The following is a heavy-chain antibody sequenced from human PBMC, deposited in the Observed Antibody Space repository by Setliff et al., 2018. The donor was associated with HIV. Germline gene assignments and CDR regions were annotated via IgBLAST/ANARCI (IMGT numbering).Heavy chain of an antibody. CDR2: IYYSGTT. Sequence: SETLSLTCTVSGGSISRDSFYWGWFRQPPGEDLEWIGSIYYSGTTYYAPSLETRLTISVDTSTNQLSLKLTSVTAADTAMYFCAGDSGYPSNWFDPWGQGILVTVSS. J-gene: IGHJ5*02. CDR3: AGDSGYPSNWFDP. CDR1: GGSISRDSFY. D-gene: IGHD3-22*01. V-gene: IGHV4-39*02.